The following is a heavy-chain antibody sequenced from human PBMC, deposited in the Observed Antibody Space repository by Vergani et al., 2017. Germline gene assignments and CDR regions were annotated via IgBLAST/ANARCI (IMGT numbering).Heavy chain of an antibody. D-gene: IGHD6-19*01. Sequence: EVQLVESGGGLVQPGRSLRLSCAASGFTFDDYAMHWVRQAPGKGLEWVSGISWNSGSIGYADSVKGRFTISRDNAKNSLYLQMNSLRAEDTALYYCAKDITQGWLDHAFDIWGQGTMVTVSS. CDR3: AKDITQGWLDHAFDI. J-gene: IGHJ3*02. CDR1: GFTFDDYA. V-gene: IGHV3-9*01. CDR2: ISWNSGSI.